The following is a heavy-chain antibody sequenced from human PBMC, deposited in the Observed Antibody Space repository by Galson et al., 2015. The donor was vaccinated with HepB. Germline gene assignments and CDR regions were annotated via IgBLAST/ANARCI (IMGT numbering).Heavy chain of an antibody. CDR3: APGAKIRGHLAFDY. J-gene: IGHJ4*02. V-gene: IGHV3-30*04. Sequence: SLRLSCAASGFTFSSYAMHWVRQAPGKGLEWVAVISYDGSNKYYADSVKGRFTISRDNSKNTLYLQMNSLRAEDTAVYYCAPGAKIRGHLAFDYWGQGTLVTVSS. D-gene: IGHD3-10*01. CDR2: ISYDGSNK. CDR1: GFTFSSYA.